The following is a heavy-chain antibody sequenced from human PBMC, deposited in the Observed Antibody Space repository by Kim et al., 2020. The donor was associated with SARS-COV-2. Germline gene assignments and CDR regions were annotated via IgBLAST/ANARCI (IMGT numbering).Heavy chain of an antibody. J-gene: IGHJ4*02. Sequence: ASVKVSCKASGYTFTSYYISWVRQAPRQGLEWMGWVSAYNGKTSYAQNLRGRVTMTTETSTSTAYMELKNLRSDDTAVYYCARSLYYIGSSGFDYWGQGTLVTVSS. V-gene: IGHV1-18*01. CDR3: ARSLYYIGSSGFDY. CDR2: VSAYNGKT. CDR1: GYTFTSYY. D-gene: IGHD6-19*01.